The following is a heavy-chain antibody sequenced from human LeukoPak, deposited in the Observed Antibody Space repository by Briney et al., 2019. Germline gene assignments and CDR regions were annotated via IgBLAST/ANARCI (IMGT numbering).Heavy chain of an antibody. CDR2: ISGSGGST. CDR3: ARDYCGGDCYSTFDY. Sequence: GGSLRLSCAVSGFIFDDYAMHWVRQAPGKGLEWVSAISGSGGSTYYADSVKGRFTISRDNSKNTLYLQMNSLRAEDTAVYYCARDYCGGDCYSTFDYWGQGTLVTVSS. D-gene: IGHD2-21*02. J-gene: IGHJ4*02. V-gene: IGHV3-23*01. CDR1: GFIFDDYA.